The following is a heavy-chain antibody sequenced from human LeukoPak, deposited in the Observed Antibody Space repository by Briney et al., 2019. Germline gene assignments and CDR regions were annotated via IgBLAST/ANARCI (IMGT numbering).Heavy chain of an antibody. J-gene: IGHJ4*02. Sequence: GGSLRLSCAASGFTFSIAWMHWVRQAPGQGLVWVSRVTSDEITTYAESVKGRFTISRDNAKNTLYLQMNSLRAEDTAVYYCVKDWFHATDYWGQGTPVTVSS. CDR3: VKDWFHATDY. V-gene: IGHV3-74*03. CDR2: VTSDEIT. D-gene: IGHD2/OR15-2a*01. CDR1: GFTFSIAW.